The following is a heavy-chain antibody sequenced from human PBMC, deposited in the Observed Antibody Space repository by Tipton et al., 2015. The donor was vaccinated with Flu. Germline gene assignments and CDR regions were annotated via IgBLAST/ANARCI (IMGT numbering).Heavy chain of an antibody. CDR2: IYYSGIT. CDR1: GGSINGYY. Sequence: QVQLVQSGGGLVQPGGSLRLSCTISGGSINGYYWSWIRQPPGKGLEWIGSIYYSGITTYNPSLKSRVTISVDTSKNQFTLKLTSMTAADTAIYYCSRDRRGGTTTSGWPLFDFWGLGTLVTVSS. D-gene: IGHD6-19*01. J-gene: IGHJ4*02. V-gene: IGHV4-59*01. CDR3: SRDRRGGTTTSGWPLFDF.